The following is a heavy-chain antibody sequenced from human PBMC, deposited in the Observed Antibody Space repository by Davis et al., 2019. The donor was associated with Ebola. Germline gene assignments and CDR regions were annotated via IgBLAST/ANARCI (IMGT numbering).Heavy chain of an antibody. CDR2: INHSGST. Sequence: PSETLSLTCTVSGGSISSYYWSWIRQPAGKGLEWIGEINHSGSTNYNPSLKSRVTISVDTSKNQFSLKLSSVTAADTAVYYCARGGQSGWFDPWGQGTLVTVSS. D-gene: IGHD3-16*01. J-gene: IGHJ5*02. CDR3: ARGGQSGWFDP. V-gene: IGHV4-59*01. CDR1: GGSISSYY.